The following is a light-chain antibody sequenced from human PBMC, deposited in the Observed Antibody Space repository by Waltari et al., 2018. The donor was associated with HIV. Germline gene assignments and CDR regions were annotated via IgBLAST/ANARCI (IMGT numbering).Light chain of an antibody. V-gene: IGLV1-47*01. CDR2: RKD. Sequence: QPKMTQAPSASKTPGQRIPMSCSGSKSNIVNNFIYWYQQIPGPAPGLVMARKDRRPAGVPDRFSGTKSGTSAFLAITDLRLDDEATYVCASWDDNLRHWVFGGGTKLTVL. CDR1: KSNIVNNF. CDR3: ASWDDNLRHWV. J-gene: IGLJ3*02.